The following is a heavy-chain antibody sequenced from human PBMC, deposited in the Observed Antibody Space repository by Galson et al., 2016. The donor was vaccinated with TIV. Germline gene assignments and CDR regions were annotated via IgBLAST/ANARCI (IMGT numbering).Heavy chain of an antibody. CDR3: ARARGYNFENAFHI. CDR2: IIPMFKIA. J-gene: IGHJ3*02. D-gene: IGHD5-18*01. V-gene: IGHV1-69*13. CDR1: GGTFSSDA. Sequence: SVKVSCKASGGTFSSDAISWVRQAPGQGLEWMGGIIPMFKIADYAQKFQGRVTISADEFPSAAYMELSSLRFEDTAVYYCARARGYNFENAFHIWDQGTMVTVSS.